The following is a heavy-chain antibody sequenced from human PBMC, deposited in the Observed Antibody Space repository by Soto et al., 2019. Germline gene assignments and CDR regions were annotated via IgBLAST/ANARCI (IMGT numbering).Heavy chain of an antibody. J-gene: IGHJ4*02. CDR1: GYTFTSYG. D-gene: IGHD1-26*01. V-gene: IGHV1-18*04. CDR3: AREAGGQGMVPYD. Sequence: QVQLVQSGTEVKKPGASVNVSCKAFGYTFTSYGFSWVRQVPGQGLEWLGWISAFNGDTQYAQTMKGRLTVTTDTSTTTVHMELRSLTPADTAVYYCAREAGGQGMVPYDWGQGTLVTVS. CDR2: ISAFNGDT.